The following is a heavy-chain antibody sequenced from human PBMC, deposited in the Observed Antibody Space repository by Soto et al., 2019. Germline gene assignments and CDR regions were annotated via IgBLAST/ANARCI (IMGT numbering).Heavy chain of an antibody. CDR2: ISYSGGT. CDR1: AASITSYS. V-gene: IGHV4-59*01. J-gene: IGHJ6*02. CDR3: ARAISIYGVVTYGLDV. Sequence: PSETLSLTCTVSAASITSYSWSWVRQTPGKGLEWIGYISYSGGTNYNPSLNSRVTISTHTSNNQFSLGLNSVTAEDTAVYYCARAISIYGVVTYGLDVWGQGTTVTVSS. D-gene: IGHD3-3*01.